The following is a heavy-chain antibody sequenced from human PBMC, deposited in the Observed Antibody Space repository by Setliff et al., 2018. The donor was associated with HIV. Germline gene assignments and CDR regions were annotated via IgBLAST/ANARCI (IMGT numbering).Heavy chain of an antibody. CDR1: GGSISSSSYY. CDR3: AAGLHYYDSTGYPLTFDY. Sequence: KPSETLCLTCTVSGGSISSSSYYWGWIRQPPGKGLEWIGSIYYSGSTYYNPSLKSRVTISVDTSKNQFSLKLSSVTAADTAVYYCAAGLHYYDSTGYPLTFDYWGQGALVTVSS. J-gene: IGHJ4*02. CDR2: IYYSGST. V-gene: IGHV4-39*01. D-gene: IGHD3-22*01.